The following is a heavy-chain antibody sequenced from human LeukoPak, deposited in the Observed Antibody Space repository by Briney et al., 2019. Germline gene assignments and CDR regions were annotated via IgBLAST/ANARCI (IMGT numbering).Heavy chain of an antibody. V-gene: IGHV3-7*01. CDR3: AAWFGESVP. CDR2: MNEDGSGR. J-gene: IGHJ5*02. CDR1: GFTFTSAW. D-gene: IGHD3-10*01. Sequence: GGSLRLSCAASGFTFTSAWMSWLRQTPEKGLEWVAHMNEDGSGRFYVDSAKCRFTISRDDTQNSVYLQMNSLRVEDTAVYYCAAWFGESVPWGQGTLVTVSS.